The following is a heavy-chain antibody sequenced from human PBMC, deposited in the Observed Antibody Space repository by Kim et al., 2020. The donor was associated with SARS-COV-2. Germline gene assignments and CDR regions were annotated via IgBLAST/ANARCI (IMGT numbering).Heavy chain of an antibody. D-gene: IGHD6-19*01. CDR3: ARVGNSGWSEYFQH. Sequence: ASVKVSCKASGYTFTSYDINWVRQATGQGLEWMGWMNPNSGNTGYAQKFQGRVAMTRNTSISTAYMELSSLRSEDTAVYYCARVGNSGWSEYFQHWGQGTLVTVSS. CDR1: GYTFTSYD. CDR2: MNPNSGNT. J-gene: IGHJ1*01. V-gene: IGHV1-8*01.